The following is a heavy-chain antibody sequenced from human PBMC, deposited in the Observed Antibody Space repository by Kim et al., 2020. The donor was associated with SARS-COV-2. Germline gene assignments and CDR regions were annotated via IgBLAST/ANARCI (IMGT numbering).Heavy chain of an antibody. V-gene: IGHV3-33*01. D-gene: IGHD2-2*01. CDR3: ARDSIGYCSSTSCRSNWFDP. CDR2: IWYDGSNK. J-gene: IGHJ5*02. CDR1: GFTFSSYG. Sequence: GGSLRLSCAASGFTFSSYGMHWVRQAPGKGLEWVAVIWYDGSNKYYADSVKGRFTISRDNSKNTLYLQMNSLRAEDTAVYYCARDSIGYCSSTSCRSNWFDPWGQGTLVTVSS.